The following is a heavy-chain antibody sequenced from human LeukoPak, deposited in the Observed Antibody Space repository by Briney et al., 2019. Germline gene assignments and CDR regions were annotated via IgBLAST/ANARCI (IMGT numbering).Heavy chain of an antibody. J-gene: IGHJ6*02. D-gene: IGHD2-15*01. Sequence: GGSLRLSCAASGFTFSSYSMNWVRQAPGKGLEWVSYISSSSSNIYYADSVKGRFTISRDNAKNSLYLQMNSLRAEDTAVYYCASLSDCSGGSCYYYGMDVWGQGTTVTVSS. V-gene: IGHV3-48*01. CDR2: ISSSSSNI. CDR3: ASLSDCSGGSCYYYGMDV. CDR1: GFTFSSYS.